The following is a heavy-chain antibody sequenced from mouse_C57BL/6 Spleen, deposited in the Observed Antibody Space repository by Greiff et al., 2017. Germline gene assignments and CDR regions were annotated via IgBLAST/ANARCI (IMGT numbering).Heavy chain of an antibody. CDR1: GYTFTSYT. CDR2: LNPRRGYT. D-gene: IGHD3-2*02. V-gene: IGHV1-4*01. J-gene: IGHJ2*01. Sequence: VQLQQSGAELARPGASVKMSCKASGYTFTSYTMHWVKQRPGQGLAWIGYLNPRRGYTKYNQKFKDKATLTADKSSSTAYMQLSSLTSEDSAVYDCARSRAGYALDDWGQGTTLTVSS. CDR3: ARSRAGYALDD.